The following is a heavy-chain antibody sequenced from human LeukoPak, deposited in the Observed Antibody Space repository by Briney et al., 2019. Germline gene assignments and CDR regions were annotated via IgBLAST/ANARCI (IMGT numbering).Heavy chain of an antibody. J-gene: IGHJ4*02. CDR2: INPNSGGT. V-gene: IGHV1-2*02. Sequence: ASVKVSCKASGYTFTGYYMHWVRQATGQGREWMGWINPNSGGTNYAQKFQGRVTMTRDTSISTAYMELSRLRSDDTAVYYCARDYYDSSGYYYVGYWGQGALVTVSS. D-gene: IGHD3-22*01. CDR3: ARDYYDSSGYYYVGY. CDR1: GYTFTGYY.